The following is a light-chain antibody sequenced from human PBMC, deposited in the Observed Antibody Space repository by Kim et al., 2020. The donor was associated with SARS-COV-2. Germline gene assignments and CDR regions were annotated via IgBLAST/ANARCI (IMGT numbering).Light chain of an antibody. J-gene: IGLJ2*01. CDR1: KLGDKY. CDR2: RDS. CDR3: QTWDSSGV. Sequence: SYELTQPPSVSVSPGQTASITCSGDKLGDKYTCWYQQKPGQSPVLVIYRDSRRPSGIPERFSGSNSGNTATLTISGTQAMDEADDYCQTWDSSGVFG. V-gene: IGLV3-1*01.